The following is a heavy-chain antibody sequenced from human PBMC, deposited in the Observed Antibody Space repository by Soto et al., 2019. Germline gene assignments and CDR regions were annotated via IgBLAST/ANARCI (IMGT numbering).Heavy chain of an antibody. CDR3: ARVVYFDRSAYGL. CDR2: ISGDSNYI. D-gene: IGHD3-22*01. Sequence: GSLRLSCAASGFTLSGYNMNWVRRAPGKGLEWVSSISGDSNYIYYADSVQGRFTISRDNAKNSVYLQMNSLRAEDTAVYYWARVVYFDRSAYGLWGQGTMVTVSS. V-gene: IGHV3-21*01. CDR1: GFTLSGYN. J-gene: IGHJ3*01.